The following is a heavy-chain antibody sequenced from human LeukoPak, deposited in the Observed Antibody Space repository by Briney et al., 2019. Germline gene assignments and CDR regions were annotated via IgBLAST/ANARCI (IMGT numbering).Heavy chain of an antibody. CDR2: IKQDGSEK. V-gene: IGHV3-7*01. D-gene: IGHD3-3*01. Sequence: GGSLRLSCAASGFTFSSYWMSWVRQAPGKGLEWVANIKQDGSEKYYVDSVKGRFTISRDNAKNSLYLQMSSLRAEDTAVYYCARTDYDFWSGYPSFDYWGQGTLVTVSS. J-gene: IGHJ4*02. CDR1: GFTFSSYW. CDR3: ARTDYDFWSGYPSFDY.